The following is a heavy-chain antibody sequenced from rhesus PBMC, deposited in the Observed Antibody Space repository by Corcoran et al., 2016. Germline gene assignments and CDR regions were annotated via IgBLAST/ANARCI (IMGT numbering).Heavy chain of an antibody. CDR3: ARDKREYYYDSGYSYYFDY. J-gene: IGHJ4*01. Sequence: QLQLQESGPGLVKPSETLSLTCAVSGGSISSNYWSWIRHPRGKGLEWIGRISGSGGSTDYNPSLKSRVTISTDTSKNQFSLKLSSVTAADTAVYYCARDKREYYYDSGYSYYFDYWGQGVLVTVSS. D-gene: IGHD3-28*01. CDR1: GGSISSNY. V-gene: IGHV4-173*01. CDR2: ISGSGGST.